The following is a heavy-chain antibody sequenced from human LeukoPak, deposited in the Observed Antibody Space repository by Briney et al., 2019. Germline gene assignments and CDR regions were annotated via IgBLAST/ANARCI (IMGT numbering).Heavy chain of an antibody. J-gene: IGHJ6*02. Sequence: GGSLRLSCAASGFTFSSYSMNWVRQAPGKGLEWVSSISSSSSYIYYADSVKGRFTISRDNAKNSLYPQMNSLRAEDTAVYYCARDEDYYGSGSSSGMDVWGQGTTVTVSS. V-gene: IGHV3-21*01. CDR3: ARDEDYYGSGSSSGMDV. CDR2: ISSSSSYI. CDR1: GFTFSSYS. D-gene: IGHD3-10*01.